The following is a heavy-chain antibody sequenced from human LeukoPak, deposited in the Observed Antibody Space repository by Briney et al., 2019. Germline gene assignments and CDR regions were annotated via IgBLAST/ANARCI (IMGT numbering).Heavy chain of an antibody. CDR2: ILYDGSNK. J-gene: IGHJ4*02. CDR3: AKDRERVVDY. Sequence: GGSLRLSCAASGFTFSSYGMQWGRRAPGRGVEGGAVILYDGSNKYYADSVKGGFTISRDDSKNTLYLQMNSLRAEDTAVYYCAKDRERVVDYWGQGTLVTVSS. CDR1: GFTFSSYG. V-gene: IGHV3-30*18. D-gene: IGHD1-1*01.